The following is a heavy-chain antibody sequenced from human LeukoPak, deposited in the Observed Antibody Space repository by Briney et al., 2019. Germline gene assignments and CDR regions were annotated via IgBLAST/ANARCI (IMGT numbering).Heavy chain of an antibody. Sequence: GGSLRLSCAASGFTFSSYEMNWVRQAPGKGLEWVSYISISGTPIHYADSVKGRFTISRDGAKNSLFLQMNSLRAEDTAVYYCAREKTACGGDCYDSWGLGTLVTVSS. J-gene: IGHJ4*02. D-gene: IGHD2-21*01. CDR1: GFTFSSYE. V-gene: IGHV3-48*03. CDR3: AREKTACGGDCYDS. CDR2: ISISGTPI.